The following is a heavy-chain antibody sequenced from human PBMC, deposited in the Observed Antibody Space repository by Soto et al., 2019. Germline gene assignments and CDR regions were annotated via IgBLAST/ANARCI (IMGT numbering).Heavy chain of an antibody. J-gene: IGHJ6*02. CDR2: ITSGSIYI. V-gene: IGHV3-21*01. D-gene: IGHD6-6*01. CDR1: EFTFSTYT. Sequence: DVQLVESGGGLVKPGGSLRLSCAASEFTFSTYTMNWVRQAPGKGLEWVSSITSGSIYIYYAVSVKGRFTISRDDATNSLYLQMNSLRAEDMAMYHCAKSGPPRIAPPLHTGGMDVWGQGTTVTVSS. CDR3: AKSGPPRIAPPLHTGGMDV.